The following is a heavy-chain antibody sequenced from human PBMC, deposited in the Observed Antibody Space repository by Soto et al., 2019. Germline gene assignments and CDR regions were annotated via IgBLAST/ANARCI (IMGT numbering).Heavy chain of an antibody. D-gene: IGHD3-16*01. V-gene: IGHV4-30-4*01. J-gene: IGHJ6*02. Sequence: TSETLSLTCTVSGGSISSGDSYWSWIRQSPGKGLEWIGYIYYSGSTYYNPSLRSRVTISVDTSKNQFSLKLNSVTAADTAVYFCAREGAASHSYYYGTDVWGQGTTVTVSS. CDR3: AREGAASHSYYYGTDV. CDR1: GGSISSGDSY. CDR2: IYYSGST.